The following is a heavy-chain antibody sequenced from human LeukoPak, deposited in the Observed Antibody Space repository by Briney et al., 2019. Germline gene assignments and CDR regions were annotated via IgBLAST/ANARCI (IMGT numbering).Heavy chain of an antibody. J-gene: IGHJ6*03. CDR2: ISYDGGKK. D-gene: IGHD3-10*01. Sequence: PGGSLRLSCAASGFTFSSHDMHWVRQAPGKGLEWVAIISYDGGKKDYADSVKGRFTISRDNSKNSLYLQMNSLRAEDTAVYYCARSTRITMVRGVIHYYYYYMDVWGKGTTVTISS. CDR1: GFTFSSHD. CDR3: ARSTRITMVRGVIHYYYYYMDV. V-gene: IGHV3-33*05.